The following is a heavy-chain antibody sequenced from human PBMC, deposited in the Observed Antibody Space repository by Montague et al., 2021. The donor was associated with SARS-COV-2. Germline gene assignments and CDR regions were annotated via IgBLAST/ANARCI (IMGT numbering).Heavy chain of an antibody. CDR1: GYDFTRYW. CDR3: ARSQHCGSDCYFAY. Sequence: QSGAEVKKSGESLRISCRGSGYDFTRYWISWVRQMPGKGLEWMGXINPADSQTNYSPSFQGQVTISVDKSTTTAYLQWSSLKPSDTAIYYCARSQHCGSDCYFAYWGQGSLVTVSS. J-gene: IGHJ4*02. V-gene: IGHV5-10-1*01. CDR2: INPADSQT. D-gene: IGHD2-21*02.